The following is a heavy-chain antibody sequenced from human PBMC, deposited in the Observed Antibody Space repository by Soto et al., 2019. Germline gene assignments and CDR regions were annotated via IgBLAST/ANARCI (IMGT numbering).Heavy chain of an antibody. CDR3: ARGDYGTGGYPFPYFDY. CDR2: INPDSGAT. V-gene: IGHV1-2*02. J-gene: IGHJ4*02. Sequence: HEHLVQSGAEVKRPGASLKVSCKASGYSFTGYYIHWVRQAPGQGLEWMRWINPDSGATNYAQNFQGRVTLTSDTSIGTASMDLTSLTSDDTAVYYCARGDYGTGGYPFPYFDYWGQGTLVIVSS. CDR1: GYSFTGYY. D-gene: IGHD2-8*02.